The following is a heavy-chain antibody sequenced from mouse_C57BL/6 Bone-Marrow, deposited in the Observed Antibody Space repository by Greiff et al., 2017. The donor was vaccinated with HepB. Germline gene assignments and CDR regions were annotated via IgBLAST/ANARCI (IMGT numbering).Heavy chain of an antibody. CDR1: GYTFTSYW. J-gene: IGHJ1*03. CDR3: ARLDHYGSSYDWYFDV. CDR2: IYPGSGST. V-gene: IGHV1-55*01. Sequence: VQLQQPGAELVKPGASVKMSCKASGYTFTSYWITWVKQRPGQGLEWIGDIYPGSGSTNYNEKFKSKATLTVDTSSSTAYMQLSSLTSEDSAVYYCARLDHYGSSYDWYFDVWGTGTTVTVSS. D-gene: IGHD1-1*01.